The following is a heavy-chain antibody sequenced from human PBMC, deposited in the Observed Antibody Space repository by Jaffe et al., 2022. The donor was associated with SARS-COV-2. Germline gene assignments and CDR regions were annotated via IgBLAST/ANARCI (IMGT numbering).Heavy chain of an antibody. Sequence: EVHLEESGGGLVQPGGSLRLSCAASGFTFSTYWMTWVRQAPGKGLEWVANIKQDGSEKYYVDSVKGRFTISRDNAKNSLYLQMNSLRAEDTAVYYCARDGWSTVTKFDYWGQGTLVTVSS. V-gene: IGHV3-7*03. CDR1: GFTFSTYW. D-gene: IGHD4-17*01. CDR3: ARDGWSTVTKFDY. J-gene: IGHJ4*02. CDR2: IKQDGSEK.